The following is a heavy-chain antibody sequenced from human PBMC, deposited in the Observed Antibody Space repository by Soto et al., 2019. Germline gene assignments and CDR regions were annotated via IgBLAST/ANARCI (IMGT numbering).Heavy chain of an antibody. CDR1: GGSISSGDYY. V-gene: IGHV4-30-4*01. J-gene: IGHJ6*02. D-gene: IGHD3-10*01. CDR2: IYCSGST. CDR3: ARGGSGSYYVYYYGMDV. Sequence: QVQLQESGPGLVKPSQTLSLTCTVSGGSISSGDYYWSWIRQPPGKGLESIGYIYCSGSTYYNPSLKSRVTISVDTSENQFALKLSSVTAADTAVYYCARGGSGSYYVYYYGMDVWGQGTTVTVSS.